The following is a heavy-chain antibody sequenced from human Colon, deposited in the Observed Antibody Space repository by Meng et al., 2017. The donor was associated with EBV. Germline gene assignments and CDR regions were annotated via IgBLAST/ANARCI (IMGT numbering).Heavy chain of an antibody. CDR1: GGSISSGDYY. CDR2: IYSSGST. V-gene: IGHV4-30-4*01. D-gene: IGHD5-18*01. J-gene: IGHJ2*01. CDR3: ARVGWRQWSFDL. Sequence: QVLQKESGPVLLWPSPPLSLAGTVSGGSISSGDYYWSWIRQPPGMGLVLMGHIYSSGSTSYNPSLKSRVTISADTSNNQFSLKLSSVTAADTAVYYCARVGWRQWSFDLWGRGTLVTVSS.